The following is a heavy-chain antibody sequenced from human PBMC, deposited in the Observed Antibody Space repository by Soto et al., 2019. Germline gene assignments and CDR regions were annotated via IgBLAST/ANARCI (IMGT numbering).Heavy chain of an antibody. D-gene: IGHD1-26*01. CDR1: GGSISSSSYY. CDR3: ARLSVGATIPGFDY. Sequence: QLQLQESGPGLVKPSETLSLTCTVSGGSISSSSYYWGWIRQPPGKGLEWIGSIYYSGSTYYNPSLKSRVTISVDTSKNQFSLKLSSVTAADTAVYYCARLSVGATIPGFDYWGQGTLVTVSS. CDR2: IYYSGST. J-gene: IGHJ4*02. V-gene: IGHV4-39*01.